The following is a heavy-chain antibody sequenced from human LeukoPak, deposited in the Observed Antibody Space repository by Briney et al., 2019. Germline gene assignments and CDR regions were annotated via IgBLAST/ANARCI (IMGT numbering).Heavy chain of an antibody. CDR1: GGTFSSYA. J-gene: IGHJ4*02. V-gene: IGHV1-69*13. D-gene: IGHD3-10*01. CDR3: ARQVRGYNTMVRGVINLNFDY. CDR2: SIPIFGTA. Sequence: SVKISCKASGGTFSSYAISWVRQAPGQGLEWMGGSIPIFGTANYAQKYQGRVTSTADESTSTGYMELSSLRCEDTAVYYCARQVRGYNTMVRGVINLNFDYWGQGTLVTVSS.